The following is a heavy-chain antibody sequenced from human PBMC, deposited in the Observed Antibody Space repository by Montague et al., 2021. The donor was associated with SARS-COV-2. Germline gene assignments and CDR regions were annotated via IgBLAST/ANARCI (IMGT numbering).Heavy chain of an antibody. CDR3: ARGGGSGSYYGAFDI. CDR1: GFPFSSYA. J-gene: IGHJ3*02. D-gene: IGHD3-10*01. V-gene: IGHV3-30*04. CDR2: ISYDGSNK. Sequence: SLRLSFSASGFPFSSYAMHWVRQAPGKGLEWVAVISYDGSNKYYADSVKGRFTISRDNSKNTLYLQMNSLRAEDTAVYYCARGGGSGSYYGAFDIWGQGTMVTVSS.